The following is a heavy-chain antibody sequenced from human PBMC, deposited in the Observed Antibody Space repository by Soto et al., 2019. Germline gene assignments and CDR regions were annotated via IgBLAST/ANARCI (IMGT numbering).Heavy chain of an antibody. Sequence: ASVKVSCKASVYTFTGCYIHWVRQAPGQGLEWMGIINPSGGSTSYAQKFQGRVTMTRDTSTSTVYMELSSLRSEDTAVYYCARDSDYYDSSGYRKTYGMDVWGQGTTVTVSS. J-gene: IGHJ6*02. CDR2: INPSGGST. V-gene: IGHV1-46*01. CDR1: VYTFTGCY. CDR3: ARDSDYYDSSGYRKTYGMDV. D-gene: IGHD3-22*01.